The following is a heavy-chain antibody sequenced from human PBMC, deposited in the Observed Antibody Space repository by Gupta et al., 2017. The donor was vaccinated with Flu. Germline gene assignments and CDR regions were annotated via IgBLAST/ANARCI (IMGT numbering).Heavy chain of an antibody. Sequence: QVQLQESGPGLVKPSGTLSLTCTVSGDSIGRNKWWIWVRQAPEKGLEWIGEIHHSGTTNYNPSLKSRVTISVDLPTNQFSLDLTSVTAADTAVYYCAGKDFGSAFWPFFDYWGQGALVTVSS. CDR1: GDSIGRNKW. D-gene: IGHD3-3*01. V-gene: IGHV4-4*02. J-gene: IGHJ4*02. CDR2: IHHSGTT. CDR3: AGKDFGSAFWPFFDY.